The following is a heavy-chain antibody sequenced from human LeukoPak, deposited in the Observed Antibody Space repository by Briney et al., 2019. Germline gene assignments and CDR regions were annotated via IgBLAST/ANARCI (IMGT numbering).Heavy chain of an antibody. CDR2: IWYDGSNK. V-gene: IGHV3-33*01. J-gene: IGHJ4*02. Sequence: GRTLRLSCAASGFTFSSYGMHWVRQAPGKGLEWVAVIWYDGSNKYYADSVKGRFTISRANSKNTLYLQMNSLRAEDTAVYYCARGPRYSSGWYSDYWGQETLVTVSS. CDR3: ARGPRYSSGWYSDY. D-gene: IGHD6-19*01. CDR1: GFTFSSYG.